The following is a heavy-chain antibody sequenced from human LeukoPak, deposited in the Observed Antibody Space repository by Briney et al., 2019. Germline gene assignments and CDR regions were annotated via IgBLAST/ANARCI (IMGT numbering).Heavy chain of an antibody. V-gene: IGHV3-33*01. CDR2: IWYDGSNK. CDR3: ARDNTVPVNAWGDAFDI. D-gene: IGHD3-16*01. Sequence: PGGSLRLSCAASGFTFSSYGMHWVRQAPGKGLEWVAVIWYDGSNKYYADSVKGRFTISRDNSKNTLYLQMNSLRAEDTAVYYCARDNTVPVNAWGDAFDIWGQGTMVTVSS. J-gene: IGHJ3*02. CDR1: GFTFSSYG.